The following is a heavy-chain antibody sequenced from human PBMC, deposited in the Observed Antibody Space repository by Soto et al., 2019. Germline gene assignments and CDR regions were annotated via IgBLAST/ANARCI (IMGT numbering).Heavy chain of an antibody. D-gene: IGHD2-21*02. CDR3: ARADRTLVTTDCLDV. CDR1: GGSLSGFY. Sequence: SETLSLTCAVSGGSLSGFYWTWIRPPPGGGLEWIGEINHSGTTNFNPSLRSRLTISLDSSKKHFSLKLTSMTAADAAVYYFARADRTLVTTDCLDVWDQGTTLTVSS. V-gene: IGHV4-34*01. CDR2: INHSGTT. J-gene: IGHJ6*02.